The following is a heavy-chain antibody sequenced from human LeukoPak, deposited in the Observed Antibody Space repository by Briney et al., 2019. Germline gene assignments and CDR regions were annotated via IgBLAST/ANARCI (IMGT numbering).Heavy chain of an antibody. CDR2: ISYSGST. J-gene: IGHJ4*02. Sequence: SETLSLTCTVSGGSINSGGYYWSWIRQHPGKGLEWIGYISYSGSTYYNPSLKSRLTISLDTSKNQFSLRLSSVSAANTAVYFCAVGPHHYFDSWGQGTLVTVSS. CDR1: GGSINSGGYY. CDR3: AVGPHHYFDS. V-gene: IGHV4-31*03.